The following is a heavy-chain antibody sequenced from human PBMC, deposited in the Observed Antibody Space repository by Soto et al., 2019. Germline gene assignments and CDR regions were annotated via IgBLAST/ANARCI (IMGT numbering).Heavy chain of an antibody. D-gene: IGHD6-13*01. CDR1: GYTFTSYG. V-gene: IGHV1-18*01. CDR2: ISAYNGNT. Sequence: GASVKVSCKASGYTFTSYGISWVRQAPGQGLEWMGWISAYNGNTNYAQKLQGRVTMTTDTSTSTAYMELRSLRSDDTAVYYCARDPRLRLGQQLGLYYYYGMDVWGQGTTVTVSS. CDR3: ARDPRLRLGQQLGLYYYYGMDV. J-gene: IGHJ6*02.